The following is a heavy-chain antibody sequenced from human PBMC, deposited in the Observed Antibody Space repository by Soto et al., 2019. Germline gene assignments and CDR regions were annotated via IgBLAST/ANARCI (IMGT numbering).Heavy chain of an antibody. J-gene: IGHJ4*02. V-gene: IGHV3-15*07. CDR3: NTYDFLRDSDRYRWAY. CDR1: GCTFSSYS. CDR2: IKSKTDGGTR. D-gene: IGHD3-16*02. Sequence: GGSLRLSCAASGCTFSSYSMNWVRQAPGEGLEWVARIKSKTDGGTRDHAESVKDRFTISRDDSKNTLYLQMNGLKTEDTGIYYCNTYDFLRDSDRYRWAYWGQGALVTVSS.